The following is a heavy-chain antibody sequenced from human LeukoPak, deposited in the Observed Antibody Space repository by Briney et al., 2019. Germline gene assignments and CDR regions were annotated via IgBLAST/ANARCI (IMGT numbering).Heavy chain of an antibody. Sequence: PGRSLRLSCAASGFTFSSYGMHWVRQAPGKGLEWVAVISYDGSNKYYADSVKGRFTISRDTSKNTLYLQLNSLRAEDTAVYYCARDRAPRYSGYDRPCWGQGTLVTVSS. J-gene: IGHJ4*02. CDR3: ARDRAPRYSGYDRPC. D-gene: IGHD5-12*01. CDR2: ISYDGSNK. V-gene: IGHV3-30*03. CDR1: GFTFSSYG.